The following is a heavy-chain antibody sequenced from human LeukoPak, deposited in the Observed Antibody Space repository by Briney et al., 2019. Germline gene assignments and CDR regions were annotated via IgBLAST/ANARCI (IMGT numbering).Heavy chain of an antibody. V-gene: IGHV1-69*05. CDR2: IIPIFGTA. CDR3: ARIDRYYFYLDV. J-gene: IGHJ6*03. Sequence: ASVKVSCKASGGTFTSHTITWVRLAPGQGLEWMGGIIPIFGTAHYARKFQGRLTITTDESTSTAYMELSSLISEDSAIYYCARIDRYYFYLDVWGKGTTVTVSS. CDR1: GGTFTSHT.